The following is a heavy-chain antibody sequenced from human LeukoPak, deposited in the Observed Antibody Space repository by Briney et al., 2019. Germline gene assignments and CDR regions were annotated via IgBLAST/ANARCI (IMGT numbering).Heavy chain of an antibody. Sequence: SGGSLRLSCAASGFTFSTYWMHWVRQAPGKGLKWVSTITTGGPNTYYADSVKGRFTVSRDDSKNTLYLQMNSLRAEDTAVYYCAKDGGLWVSAHWGDSWGRGTLVTVSS. D-gene: IGHD7-27*01. CDR3: AKDGGLWVSAHWGDS. J-gene: IGHJ4*02. CDR2: ITTGGPNT. V-gene: IGHV3-23*01. CDR1: GFTFSTYW.